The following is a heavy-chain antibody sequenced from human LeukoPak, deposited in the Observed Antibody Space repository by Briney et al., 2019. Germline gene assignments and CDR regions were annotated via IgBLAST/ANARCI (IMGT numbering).Heavy chain of an antibody. J-gene: IGHJ5*02. V-gene: IGHV4-34*01. Sequence: SETLSLTCAVYGGSFSGYYWSWIRQPPGKGLEWIGEINHSGSTNYNPSLKSRVTISLDTSKNQFSLKLSSVTAADTAVYYCAGYSSGWYGNWFDPWGQGTLVTVSS. D-gene: IGHD6-19*01. CDR3: AGYSSGWYGNWFDP. CDR2: INHSGST. CDR1: GGSFSGYY.